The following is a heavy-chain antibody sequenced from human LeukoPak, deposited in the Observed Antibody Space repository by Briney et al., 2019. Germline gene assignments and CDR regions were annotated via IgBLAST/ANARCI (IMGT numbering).Heavy chain of an antibody. CDR2: IYSGGST. CDR1: GFTVSTNY. D-gene: IGHD3-22*01. V-gene: IGHV3-66*02. J-gene: IGHJ1*01. Sequence: PGGSLRLSCAASGFTVSTNYMSWVRQAPGKGLEWVSVIYSGGSTYYADSVKGRFTISRDNSKNTLYLQMNSLRAEDTAVYYCARGYYYDSSVYYSVFQHWGQGTLVTVSS. CDR3: ARGYYYDSSVYYSVFQH.